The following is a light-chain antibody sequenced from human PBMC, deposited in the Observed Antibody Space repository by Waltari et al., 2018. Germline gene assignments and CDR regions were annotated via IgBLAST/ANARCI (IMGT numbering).Light chain of an antibody. CDR1: QSLNNW. J-gene: IGKJ1*01. CDR3: QHYNSYSPSWT. V-gene: IGKV1-5*03. Sequence: DIQMTQSPSTMSASVGERVTITCRASQSLNNWLAWYQQKPGKAPKLLIYKSSNLEIGVPSRFSGSGSGTEFTLTITSLQPDDFATYYCQHYNSYSPSWTFGQGTRVEVK. CDR2: KSS.